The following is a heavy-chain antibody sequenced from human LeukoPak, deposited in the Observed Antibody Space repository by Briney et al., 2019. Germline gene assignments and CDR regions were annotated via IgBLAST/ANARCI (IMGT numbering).Heavy chain of an antibody. J-gene: IGHJ4*02. CDR3: ARYSSSSSSFDY. V-gene: IGHV4-34*01. Sequence: SETPYLTCAVYGGSFSGYYWSWIRQPPGKGLEWIGEINHSGSTNYDPSPKSRVTISVDTSKNQFSLKLSSVTAADTAVYYCARYSSSSSSFDYWGQGTLVTVSS. CDR1: GGSFSGYY. CDR2: INHSGST. D-gene: IGHD6-6*01.